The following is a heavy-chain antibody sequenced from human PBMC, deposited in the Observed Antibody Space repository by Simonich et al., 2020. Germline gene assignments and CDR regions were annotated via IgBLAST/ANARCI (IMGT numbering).Heavy chain of an antibody. V-gene: IGHV1-2*06. J-gene: IGHJ3*02. D-gene: IGHD2-2*01. CDR2: LNPISGGT. Sequence: QVQLVQSGAEVKKPGASVQVSCKASGYTFTGYYMHWVRPAPGQGLEWKGRLNPISGGTNYAQKVQGRVTMTRDTSISTAYMELSRLRSDDTAVYYCARDTFLGYCSSTSCYDAFDIWGQGTMVTVSS. CDR1: GYTFTGYY. CDR3: ARDTFLGYCSSTSCYDAFDI.